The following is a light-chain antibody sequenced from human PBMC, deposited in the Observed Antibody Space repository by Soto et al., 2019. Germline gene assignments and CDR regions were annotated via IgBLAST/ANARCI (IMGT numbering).Light chain of an antibody. J-gene: IGLJ1*01. CDR2: EVS. V-gene: IGLV2-14*01. CDR3: SSYTSSSTLLYV. CDR1: SSDVGGYNY. Sequence: SVLTQPASVSGSPGQSITISCTGTSSDVGGYNYVSWYQQHPGKAPKLMIYEVSNRPSGVSNRFSGSKSGNTASLTISGLQAEYEADYYCSSYTSSSTLLYVFGTGTKVTVL.